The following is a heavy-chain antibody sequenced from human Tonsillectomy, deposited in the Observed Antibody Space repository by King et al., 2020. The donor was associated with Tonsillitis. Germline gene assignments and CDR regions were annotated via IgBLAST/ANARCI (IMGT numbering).Heavy chain of an antibody. J-gene: IGHJ3*02. Sequence: VQLVESGGGLVQPGGSLRLSCAASGFTFSSYAMIWVRQAPGKGLEWVSALSGSGVSTYYSDSVKGRFTISRDNSKNTLYLQMNSLRAEDTAVYYCAKDWGSKGVVITHDAFDIWGQGTMVTVSS. CDR3: AKDWGSKGVVITHDAFDI. CDR1: GFTFSSYA. V-gene: IGHV3-23*04. CDR2: LSGSGVST. D-gene: IGHD3-22*01.